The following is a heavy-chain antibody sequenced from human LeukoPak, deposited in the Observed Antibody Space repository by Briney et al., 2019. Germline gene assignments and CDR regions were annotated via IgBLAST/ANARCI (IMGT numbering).Heavy chain of an antibody. Sequence: ASVKVSCKASGYTFTSYDINWVRQATGQGLEWMGWMNPNSGNTGYAQKFQGRVTMTRDMSTSTVYMELSSLRSEDTAIYYCAREGRGVPGAIAAVKGFDYWGQGNLVNVSS. CDR1: GYTFTSYD. CDR3: AREGRGVPGAIAAVKGFDY. J-gene: IGHJ4*02. CDR2: MNPNSGNT. D-gene: IGHD6-13*01. V-gene: IGHV1-8*01.